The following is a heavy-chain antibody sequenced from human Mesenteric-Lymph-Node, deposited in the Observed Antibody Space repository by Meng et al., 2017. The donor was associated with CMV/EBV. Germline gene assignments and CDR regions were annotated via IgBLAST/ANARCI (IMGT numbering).Heavy chain of an antibody. D-gene: IGHD3-22*01. Sequence: GESLKISCAASGFTFSDYSMNWVRQTPGKGLEWVSSISRSRSYIYYADSVKGRFTISRDNAEQSLYLQMNSLTAGDTAVYYCARAYSSDISGYAGSFGYWGQGTLVTVSS. CDR1: GFTFSDYS. CDR2: ISRSRSYI. J-gene: IGHJ4*02. V-gene: IGHV3-21*01. CDR3: ARAYSSDISGYAGSFGY.